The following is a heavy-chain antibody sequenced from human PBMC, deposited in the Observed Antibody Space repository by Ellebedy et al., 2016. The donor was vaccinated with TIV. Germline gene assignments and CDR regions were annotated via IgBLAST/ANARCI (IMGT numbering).Heavy chain of an antibody. J-gene: IGHJ3*02. CDR2: VYYSGST. CDR3: ARVIGAVDI. Sequence: SETLSLTXAVSRGSVSTGNYYWSWIRQPPGKGLEWFGYVYYSGSTNYNPSLKSRVTISGDTSKNQFSLKLSSVTAADTAVYYCARVIGAVDIWGQGTMVTVSS. V-gene: IGHV4-61*01. CDR1: RGSVSTGNYY.